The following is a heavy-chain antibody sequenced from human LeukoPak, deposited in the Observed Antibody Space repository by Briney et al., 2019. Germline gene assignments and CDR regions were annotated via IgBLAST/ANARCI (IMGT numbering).Heavy chain of an antibody. D-gene: IGHD4-17*01. CDR1: GGSISSYY. CDR2: IYYSGST. V-gene: IGHV4-59*12. Sequence: SETLSLTCTVSGGSISSYYWSWIRQPPGKGLEWIGYIYYSGSTNYNPSLRSRVTISVDTSKNQFSLKPSSVTAADTAVYYCARDYGDSVGGMDVWGQGTTVTVSS. J-gene: IGHJ6*02. CDR3: ARDYGDSVGGMDV.